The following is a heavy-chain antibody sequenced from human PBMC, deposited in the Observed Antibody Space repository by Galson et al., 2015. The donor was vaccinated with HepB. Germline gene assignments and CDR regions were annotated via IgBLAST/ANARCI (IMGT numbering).Heavy chain of an antibody. J-gene: IGHJ4*02. CDR3: ARKTKTGSHGGGVDY. V-gene: IGHV3-48*01. CDR2: ISTDSLTI. CDR1: GFTFSSHA. D-gene: IGHD1-1*01. Sequence: SLRLSCAASGFTFSSHAMNWVRQAAGKGLEWVSSISTDSLTIYYGDSVKGRFTTSRDNAKNSLYLQMNSLRAEDTAVYYCARKTKTGSHGGGVDYWGQGTLVTVSS.